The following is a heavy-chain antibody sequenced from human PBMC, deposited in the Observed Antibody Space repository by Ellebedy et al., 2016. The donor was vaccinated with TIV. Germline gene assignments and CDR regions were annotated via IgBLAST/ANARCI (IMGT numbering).Heavy chain of an antibody. CDR2: INPKSGGT. D-gene: IGHD3-9*01. J-gene: IGHJ5*02. CDR3: ARDLFPAILSGHYRWSSQAPLDP. V-gene: IGHV1-2*02. Sequence: AASVKVSCKASGYNFADYYIHWARQAPGQGLEWLGWINPKSGGTNYIQKFKGRVIMATDTSITTAYMELSRLTSDDTALYYCARDLFPAILSGHYRWSSQAPLDPWGQGSLVTVFS. CDR1: GYNFADYY.